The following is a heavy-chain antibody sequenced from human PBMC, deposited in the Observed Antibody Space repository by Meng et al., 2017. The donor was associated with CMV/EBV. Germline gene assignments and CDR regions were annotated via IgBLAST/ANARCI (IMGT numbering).Heavy chain of an antibody. Sequence: ASVKVSCKASGYTFTGYYMHWVRQAPGQGLEWMGWINPNSGGTNYAQKFQGRVTMTRDTSISTAYMELSRLRSDDTAVYYCARDERVTIFGAVNARGGYGMDVWGQGTTVTVSS. CDR1: GYTFTGYY. V-gene: IGHV1-2*02. D-gene: IGHD3-3*01. CDR3: ARDERVTIFGAVNARGGYGMDV. J-gene: IGHJ6*02. CDR2: INPNSGGT.